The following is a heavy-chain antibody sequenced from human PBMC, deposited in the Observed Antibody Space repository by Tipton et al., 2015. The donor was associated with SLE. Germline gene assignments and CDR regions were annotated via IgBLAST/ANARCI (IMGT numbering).Heavy chain of an antibody. CDR1: GYTFTSYG. CDR3: AREWRGGSSSRRWFDP. D-gene: IGHD6-13*01. CDR2: ISAYNGNT. Sequence: QSGAEVKKPGASVKVSCKASGYTFTSYGISWVRQAPGQGLEWMGWISAYNGNTNYAQKLQGRVTMTRDTSISTAYMELSRLRSDDTAVYYCAREWRGGSSSRRWFDPWGQGTLVTVSS. V-gene: IGHV1-18*01. J-gene: IGHJ5*02.